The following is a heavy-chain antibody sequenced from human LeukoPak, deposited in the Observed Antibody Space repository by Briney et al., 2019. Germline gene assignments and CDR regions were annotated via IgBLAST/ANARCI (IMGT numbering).Heavy chain of an antibody. CDR2: ILGGGDRT. CDR1: GFPLDNYA. J-gene: IGHJ3*02. D-gene: IGHD6-6*01. CDR3: AKFHRAARPPGAFDI. V-gene: IGHV3-23*01. Sequence: GGSLRLSCVGSGFPLDNYALNWVRQAPGRGLEWVSSILGGGDRTSHADSVKGRFTISRDNSKNALFLEMNRLTADDTAVYYCAKFHRAARPPGAFDIWGQGTMVTASS.